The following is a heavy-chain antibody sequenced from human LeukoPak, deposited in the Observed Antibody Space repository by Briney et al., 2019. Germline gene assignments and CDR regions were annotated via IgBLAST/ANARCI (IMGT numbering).Heavy chain of an antibody. Sequence: ASVKVSCKASGNTFTSYAITWVRQAPGQGLEWMGWINPNSGGTNYAQKFQGRVTMTRDTSISTAYMELSRLRSDDTAVYYCARSGAIAAAGTDISYWGQGTLVTVSS. D-gene: IGHD6-13*01. CDR2: INPNSGGT. V-gene: IGHV1-2*02. CDR3: ARSGAIAAAGTDISY. CDR1: GNTFTSYA. J-gene: IGHJ4*02.